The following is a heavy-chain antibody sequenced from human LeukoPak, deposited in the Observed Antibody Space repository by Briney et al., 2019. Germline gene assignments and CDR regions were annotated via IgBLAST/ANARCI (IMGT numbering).Heavy chain of an antibody. D-gene: IGHD6-19*01. CDR3: ASLSSGWSDAFDI. CDR1: GGTFSSYA. J-gene: IGHJ3*02. Sequence: SVKVSCKASGGTFSSYAISWVRQAPGQGLEWMGGIIPIFGTANYAQKFQGRVTITADKSTSTAYMELSSLRSEDTAVYYCASLSSGWSDAFDIWGQGTMVTVSS. V-gene: IGHV1-69*06. CDR2: IIPIFGTA.